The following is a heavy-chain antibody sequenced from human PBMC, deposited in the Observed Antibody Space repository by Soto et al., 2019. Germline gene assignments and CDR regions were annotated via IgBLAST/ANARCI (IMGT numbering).Heavy chain of an antibody. V-gene: IGHV1-18*01. CDR3: ARGGYYDSSGARNYHYYGMGV. J-gene: IGHJ6*02. D-gene: IGHD3-22*01. CDR1: GYSFSSYG. CDR2: ISPYNDDT. Sequence: ASVKVSCKASGYSFSSYGITWVRQAPGQGLEWLGWISPYNDDTKYAQRLQGRVTMTTDTSTRTAYMDIRGLRSDDTAIYYCARGGYYDSSGARNYHYYGMGVWGQGTTVTV.